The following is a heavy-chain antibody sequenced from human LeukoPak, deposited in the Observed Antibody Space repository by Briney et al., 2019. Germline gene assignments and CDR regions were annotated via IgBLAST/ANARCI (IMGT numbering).Heavy chain of an antibody. Sequence: GGSLRLSCAASEFSVGSNYMTWVRQAPGKGLEWVSLNSGGSTYYADSVKGRFTISRDNSKNTLYLQMNSLRAEDTAVYYCARENTQQQLDYWGQGTLVTVSP. CDR3: ARENTQQQLDY. V-gene: IGHV3-66*01. J-gene: IGHJ4*02. D-gene: IGHD6-13*01. CDR2: NSGGST. CDR1: EFSVGSNY.